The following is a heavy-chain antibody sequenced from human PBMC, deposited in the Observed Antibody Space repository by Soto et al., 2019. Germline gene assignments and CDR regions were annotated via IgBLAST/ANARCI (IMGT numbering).Heavy chain of an antibody. J-gene: IGHJ6*02. Sequence: SETLSLTCAVYGGSFSGYYWSWIRQPPGKGLEWIGEINHSGSTNYNPSLKSRVTISVDTSKNQFSLKLSSVTAADTAVYYCARDSYGSGSYSPKYYYYGMDVWGQGTTVTVSS. CDR3: ARDSYGSGSYSPKYYYYGMDV. D-gene: IGHD3-10*01. CDR2: INHSGST. CDR1: GGSFSGYY. V-gene: IGHV4-34*01.